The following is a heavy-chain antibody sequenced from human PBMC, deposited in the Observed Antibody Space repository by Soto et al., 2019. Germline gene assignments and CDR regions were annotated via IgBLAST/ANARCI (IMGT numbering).Heavy chain of an antibody. D-gene: IGHD3-22*01. J-gene: IGHJ5*02. Sequence: SETLSLTCTVSCGSISSYYWSWIRQPPGKGLEWIGYIYYSGSTNYNPSLKSRVTISVDTSKNQFSLKLSSVTAADTAVYYCARSYYYDSSGMPDWFDPWGQGTLVTVS. V-gene: IGHV4-59*08. CDR2: IYYSGST. CDR1: CGSISSYY. CDR3: ARSYYYDSSGMPDWFDP.